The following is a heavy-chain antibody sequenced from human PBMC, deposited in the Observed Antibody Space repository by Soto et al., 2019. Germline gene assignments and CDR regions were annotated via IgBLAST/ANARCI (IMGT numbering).Heavy chain of an antibody. CDR3: ARDWHNWNYPGRLDY. Sequence: PGGSLRLSCAASGFTFSSYGMHWVRQAPGKGLEWVAVIWYDGSNKYYADSVKGRFTISRDNSKNTLYLQMNSLRAEDTAVYYCARDWHNWNYPGRLDYWGQGTLVTVSS. D-gene: IGHD1-7*01. V-gene: IGHV3-33*01. CDR2: IWYDGSNK. CDR1: GFTFSSYG. J-gene: IGHJ4*02.